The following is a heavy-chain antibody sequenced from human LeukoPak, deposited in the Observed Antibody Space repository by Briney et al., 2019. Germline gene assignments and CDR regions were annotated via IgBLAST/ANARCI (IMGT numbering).Heavy chain of an antibody. V-gene: IGHV7-4-1*02. Sequence: ASVKVSCKASAYTFTNYAIIWVRQAPGQGLEWMGWINTNTGNPTYAQGFTGRFVFSLDTSVSTAYLQISSLKAEDTAVYYCARELRLALDPWGQGTLVTVSS. CDR3: ARELRLALDP. D-gene: IGHD3-16*01. J-gene: IGHJ5*02. CDR1: AYTFTNYA. CDR2: INTNTGNP.